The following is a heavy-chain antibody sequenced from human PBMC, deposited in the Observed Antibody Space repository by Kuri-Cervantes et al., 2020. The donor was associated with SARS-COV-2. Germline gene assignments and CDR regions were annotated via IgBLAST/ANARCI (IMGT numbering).Heavy chain of an antibody. CDR3: ATDYAASYYYGSGSIANPLY. CDR1: GGTFSSYA. D-gene: IGHD3-10*01. Sequence: SVKVSCKASGGTFSSYAISWVRQAPGQGLEWMGGIIPIFGTANYAQKFQGRVTMTEDTSTDTAHMELSSLRSEDTAVYYCATDYAASYYYGSGSIANPLYWGQGTLVTVSS. V-gene: IGHV1-69*06. J-gene: IGHJ4*02. CDR2: IIPIFGTA.